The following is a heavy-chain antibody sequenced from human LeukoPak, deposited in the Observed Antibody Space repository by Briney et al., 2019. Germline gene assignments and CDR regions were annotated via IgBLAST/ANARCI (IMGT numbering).Heavy chain of an antibody. CDR3: ARGGWYLAALYYYYYGMDV. CDR1: GGTFSSYG. D-gene: IGHD2-15*01. J-gene: IGHJ6*02. V-gene: IGHV1-18*01. Sequence: ASVKVSCKASGGTFSSYGISWVRQAPGQGLEWMGWISAYNGNTNYAQKLQGRVTMTTDTSTSTAYMELRSLRSDDTAVYYCARGGWYLAALYYYYYGMDVWGQGTTVTVSS. CDR2: ISAYNGNT.